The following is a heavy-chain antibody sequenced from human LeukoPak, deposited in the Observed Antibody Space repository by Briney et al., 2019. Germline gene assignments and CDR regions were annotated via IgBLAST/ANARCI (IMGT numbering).Heavy chain of an antibody. Sequence: GGSLRLSCAASGFTFSSYGMHWVRQAPGKGLEWVAVIWYDGSNKYYADSVKGRFTISRDNAKNTMYLQMNSLRAEDTAVYYCASDTGGFDPWGQGTLVTVSS. CDR1: GFTFSSYG. V-gene: IGHV3-33*01. CDR3: ASDTGGFDP. D-gene: IGHD1-14*01. CDR2: IWYDGSNK. J-gene: IGHJ5*02.